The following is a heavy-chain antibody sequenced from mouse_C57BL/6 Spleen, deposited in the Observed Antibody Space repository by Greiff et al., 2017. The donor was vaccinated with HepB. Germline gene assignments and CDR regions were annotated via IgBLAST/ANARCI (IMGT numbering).Heavy chain of an antibody. Sequence: QVQLKQSGPELVKPGASVKISCKASGYSFTSYYIHWVKQRPGQGLEWIGWIYPGSGNTKYNEKFKGKATLTADTSSSTAYMQLSSLTSEDSAVYYCAKEGENYYGSRKWYFDVWGTGTTVTVSS. J-gene: IGHJ1*03. CDR2: IYPGSGNT. CDR1: GYSFTSYY. V-gene: IGHV1-66*01. D-gene: IGHD1-1*01. CDR3: AKEGENYYGSRKWYFDV.